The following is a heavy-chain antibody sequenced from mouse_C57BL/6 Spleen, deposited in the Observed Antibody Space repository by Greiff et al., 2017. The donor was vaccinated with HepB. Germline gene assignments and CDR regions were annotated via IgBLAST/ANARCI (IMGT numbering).Heavy chain of an antibody. CDR1: GYTFTSYW. Sequence: QVQLQQPGAELVKPGASVKLSCKASGYTFTSYWMHWVKQRLGQGLEWIGMIHPNSGSTNYNEKFKSKATLTVDKSSSTAYMQLSSLTSEDSAVYYCAVAYYDYIDYWGQGTTLTVSS. D-gene: IGHD2-4*01. CDR2: IHPNSGST. CDR3: AVAYYDYIDY. V-gene: IGHV1-64*01. J-gene: IGHJ2*01.